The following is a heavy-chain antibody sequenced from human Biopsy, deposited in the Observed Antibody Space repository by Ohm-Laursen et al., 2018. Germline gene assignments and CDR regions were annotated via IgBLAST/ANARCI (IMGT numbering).Heavy chain of an antibody. V-gene: IGHV3-23*01. CDR2: ITVSADTT. CDR3: AKGRVGNSGSLDI. J-gene: IGHJ3*02. CDR1: GFTFSSYA. D-gene: IGHD1-1*01. Sequence: SLRLSCTAPGFTFSSYAMNWVRQAPGKGLEWVSAITVSADTTYYADSVRGRFTVSRDNSQNTLYLQMNSLRAEDTAIYYWAKGRVGNSGSLDIWGHGTMVTVSS.